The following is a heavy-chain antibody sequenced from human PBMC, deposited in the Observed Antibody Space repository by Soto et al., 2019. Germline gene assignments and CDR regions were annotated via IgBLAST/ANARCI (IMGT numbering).Heavy chain of an antibody. Sequence: QVQLVQSGAEVKKSGASVRVSCKTSGYTFTSYGITWVRQAPGQGLEWMGMISVYNGNTNYAQKFQGRVTMTTDTSTSTAYLELRNLGYDDTALYFCATCDSRGYDQPAVYWGQGTTVTVSS. CDR2: ISVYNGNT. V-gene: IGHV1-18*01. CDR1: GYTFTSYG. D-gene: IGHD3-22*01. J-gene: IGHJ4*02. CDR3: ATCDSRGYDQPAVY.